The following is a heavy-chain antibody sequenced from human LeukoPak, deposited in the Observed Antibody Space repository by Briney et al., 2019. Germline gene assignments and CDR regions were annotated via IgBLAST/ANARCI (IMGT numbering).Heavy chain of an antibody. V-gene: IGHV1-2*02. CDR3: ARVGLMVPEDAFDI. CDR1: GYTFTSYG. J-gene: IGHJ3*02. CDR2: INPNSGGT. D-gene: IGHD3-10*01. Sequence: ASVKVSCKASGYTFTSYGISWVRQAPGQGLEWMGWINPNSGGTNYAQKFQGRVTMTRDTSISTAYMELSRLRSDDTAVYYCARVGLMVPEDAFDIWGQGTMVTVSS.